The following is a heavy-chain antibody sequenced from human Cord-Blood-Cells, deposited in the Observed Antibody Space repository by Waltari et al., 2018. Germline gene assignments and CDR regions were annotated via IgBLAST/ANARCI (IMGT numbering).Heavy chain of an antibody. CDR2: FDPEDGET. D-gene: IGHD3-3*01. CDR3: ATVAVMSGYYFDY. V-gene: IGHV1-24*01. J-gene: IGHJ4*02. Sequence: QVQLVQSGAEVKKPGASVKVACKVSGYTLTDFYMHWVRKAPGKGLEWMGGFDPEDGETIYAQKFQGIVTMTEDTSTDTAYMELSSLRSEDTAVYYCATVAVMSGYYFDYWGQGTLVTVSS. CDR1: GYTLTDFY.